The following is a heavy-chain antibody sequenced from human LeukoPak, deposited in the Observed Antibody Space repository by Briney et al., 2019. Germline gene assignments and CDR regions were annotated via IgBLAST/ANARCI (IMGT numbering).Heavy chain of an antibody. Sequence: PGRSLRLSCAASGFTFRSYAMHWVRQAPGKGLEWVAVISYDGSNKYYADSVKGRFTISRDNSKNTLYLQMNSLRAEDTAVYYCARDPSTLIVGALFDYWGQGTLVTVSS. J-gene: IGHJ4*02. CDR3: ARDPSTLIVGALFDY. D-gene: IGHD1-26*01. CDR2: ISYDGSNK. V-gene: IGHV3-30-3*01. CDR1: GFTFRSYA.